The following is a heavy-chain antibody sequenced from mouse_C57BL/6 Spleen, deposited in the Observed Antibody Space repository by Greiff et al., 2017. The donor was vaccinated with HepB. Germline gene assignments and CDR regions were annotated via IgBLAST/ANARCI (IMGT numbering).Heavy chain of an antibody. Sequence: VKLQESGAELVKPGASVKLSCKASGYTFTEYTIHWVKQRSGQGLEWIGWFYPGSGSIKYNEKFKDKATLTADKSSSTVYMELSRLTSEDSAVYFCARGGYYYGSSPLWYFDVWGTGTTVTVSS. V-gene: IGHV1-62-2*01. J-gene: IGHJ1*03. CDR1: GYTFTEYT. CDR3: ARGGYYYGSSPLWYFDV. D-gene: IGHD1-1*01. CDR2: FYPGSGSI.